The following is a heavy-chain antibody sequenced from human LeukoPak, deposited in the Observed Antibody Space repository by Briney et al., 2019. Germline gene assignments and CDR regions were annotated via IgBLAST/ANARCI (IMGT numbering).Heavy chain of an antibody. Sequence: ASVKVSCKASGYTFTSYGISWVRQAPGQGLEWMGWINAGNGNTKYSQKFQGRVTITRDTSASTAYMELSSLRSEDTAVYYCARTIFGVNWFDPWGQGTLVTVSS. D-gene: IGHD3-3*01. J-gene: IGHJ5*02. V-gene: IGHV1-3*01. CDR1: GYTFTSYG. CDR3: ARTIFGVNWFDP. CDR2: INAGNGNT.